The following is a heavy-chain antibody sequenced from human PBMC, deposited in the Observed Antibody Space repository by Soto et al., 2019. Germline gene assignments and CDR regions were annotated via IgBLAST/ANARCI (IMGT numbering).Heavy chain of an antibody. CDR3: AREFCSGGNCYTYYFDP. CDR2: INTDGTNS. Sequence: GGSLRLSCAASGLTFNRYWMHWVRHAPGKGLVWVSRINTDGTNSNYADSVKGRFTISRDNAKSTLFLQMNSLRDEDTAVYYCAREFCSGGNCYTYYFDPWGQGIPVTVSS. J-gene: IGHJ5*02. CDR1: GLTFNRYW. D-gene: IGHD2-15*01. V-gene: IGHV3-74*01.